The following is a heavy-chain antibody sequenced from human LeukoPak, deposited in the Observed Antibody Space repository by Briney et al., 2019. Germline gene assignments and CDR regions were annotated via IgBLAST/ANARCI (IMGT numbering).Heavy chain of an antibody. J-gene: IGHJ4*02. CDR1: GYTFTSYY. CDR3: AKGPLRGTAAAIGY. D-gene: IGHD2-2*01. Sequence: SCKASGYTFTSYYMHWVRQAPGKGLEWVAVISYDGRNIHYPDSVKGRFTISRDISTDTLWLQMDSLRTEDTAVYYCAKGPLRGTAAAIGYWGQGTLVTVSS. V-gene: IGHV3-30*18. CDR2: ISYDGRNI.